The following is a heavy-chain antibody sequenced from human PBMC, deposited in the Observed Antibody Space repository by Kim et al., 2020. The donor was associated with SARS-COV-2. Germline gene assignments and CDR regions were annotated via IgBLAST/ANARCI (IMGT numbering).Heavy chain of an antibody. V-gene: IGHV3-64D*06. D-gene: IGHD6-19*01. J-gene: IGHJ4*02. Sequence: GGSLRLSCSASGFTFSNYAMHWVRQAPGKGLEYVSGISSNGGSTYYADSVKDRFIISRDNSQNTLYLQMSRLRSEDTAVYYCVKERTSGWYDFDYWGQGTLVTVSS. CDR1: GFTFSNYA. CDR2: ISSNGGST. CDR3: VKERTSGWYDFDY.